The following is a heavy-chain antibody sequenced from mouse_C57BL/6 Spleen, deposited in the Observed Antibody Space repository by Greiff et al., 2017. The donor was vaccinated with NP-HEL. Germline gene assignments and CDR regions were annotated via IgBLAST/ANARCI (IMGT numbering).Heavy chain of an antibody. D-gene: IGHD2-4*01. V-gene: IGHV1-55*01. J-gene: IGHJ3*01. Sequence: VQLQQPGAELVKPGASVKMSCKASGYTFTSYWITWVKQRPGQGLEWIGDIYPGSGSTNYNEKFKSKATLTVDTSSSTAYMQLSSLTSEDSAVYYCARDGYDYDEGFAYWGQGTLVTVSA. CDR2: IYPGSGST. CDR1: GYTFTSYW. CDR3: ARDGYDYDEGFAY.